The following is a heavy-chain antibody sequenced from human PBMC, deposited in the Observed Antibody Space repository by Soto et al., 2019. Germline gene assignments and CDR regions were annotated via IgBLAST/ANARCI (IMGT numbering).Heavy chain of an antibody. Sequence: PGGSLRLSCAASGFTFSYGIHWLRQAPGKGLEWVAYISYDSSNKFYGDSVKGRFTISRDNSKNTQFLQMNSLRAEDTAVYYCAKLVIGYCSGNTCDDYWGQGTLVNVSS. D-gene: IGHD2-15*01. CDR2: ISYDSSNK. CDR1: GFTFSYG. J-gene: IGHJ4*02. CDR3: AKLVIGYCSGNTCDDY. V-gene: IGHV3-30*18.